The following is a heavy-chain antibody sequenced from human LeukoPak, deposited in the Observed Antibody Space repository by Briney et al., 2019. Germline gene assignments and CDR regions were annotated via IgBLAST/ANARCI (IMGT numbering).Heavy chain of an antibody. V-gene: IGHV3-33*01. CDR2: IWYDGSNK. CDR3: AGGEYDFWSGYYLGGLY. Sequence: GGSLRLSCAASGFTFSTFGMHWVRQAPGKGLEWVAVIWYDGSNKYYADSVKGRFTISRDNSKNTLYLQMNSLRAEDTAVYYCAGGEYDFWSGYYLGGLYWGQGTLVTVSS. D-gene: IGHD3-3*01. CDR1: GFTFSTFG. J-gene: IGHJ4*02.